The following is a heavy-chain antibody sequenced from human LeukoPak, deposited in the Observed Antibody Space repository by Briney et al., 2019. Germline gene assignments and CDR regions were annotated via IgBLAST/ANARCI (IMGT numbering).Heavy chain of an antibody. V-gene: IGHV4-59*01. Sequence: SETLSLTCPVSGGSISSYYWSWIRQPPGKGLEWIGYIYYSGSTNYNPSLKSRVTISLDTSKNQFSLKLSSVTSADTAVYYCTRETSSWYHNWFDPWGQGTLVSVSS. J-gene: IGHJ5*02. CDR1: GGSISSYY. D-gene: IGHD6-13*01. CDR2: IYYSGST. CDR3: TRETSSWYHNWFDP.